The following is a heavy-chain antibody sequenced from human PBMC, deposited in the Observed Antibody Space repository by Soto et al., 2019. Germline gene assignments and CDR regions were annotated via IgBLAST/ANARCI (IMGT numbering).Heavy chain of an antibody. Sequence: VHLVESGGGVVQPGTSLRLSCRASGFKFSDYGMDWVRQAPGKGLEWVSRVLYDGSKKYYADSVKGRFTISRDIPRNTLYLQMDSLRAEDTGVYYCVKDLALMGDYWGQGTPVTVSS. D-gene: IGHD3-16*01. CDR1: GFKFSDYG. J-gene: IGHJ4*02. V-gene: IGHV3-30*18. CDR2: VLYDGSKK. CDR3: VKDLALMGDY.